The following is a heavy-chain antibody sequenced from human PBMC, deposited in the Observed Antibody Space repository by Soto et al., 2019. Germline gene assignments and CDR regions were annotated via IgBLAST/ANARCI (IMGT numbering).Heavy chain of an antibody. V-gene: IGHV4-31*03. CDR3: ARDRIGEMTRGNWFDP. Sequence: QVQLQESGPGLVKPSQTLSLTCTVSGGSISSGGYYWSWIRQHPGKGLEWIGYIYYSGSTHYNPSLKSRVTISVDTSKNQFSLKLSSVTAADTAVYYCARDRIGEMTRGNWFDPWGQGTLVTVSS. CDR1: GGSISSGGYY. D-gene: IGHD2-21*02. J-gene: IGHJ5*02. CDR2: IYYSGST.